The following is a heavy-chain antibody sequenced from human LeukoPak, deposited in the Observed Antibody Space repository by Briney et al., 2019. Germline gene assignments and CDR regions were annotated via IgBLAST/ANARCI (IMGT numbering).Heavy chain of an antibody. V-gene: IGHV1-18*01. CDR3: ARIVPYYYDSSGYYSLDY. CDR1: CYTFTSYG. CDR2: ISAYNGNT. Sequence: GASVTVSCKASCYTFTSYGISWVRQAPGQGLEWMGWISAYNGNTNYAQKLQGRVTMTTDTSTRTAYMELRSLRSDDTAVYYCARIVPYYYDSSGYYSLDYWGQGTLVTVSS. J-gene: IGHJ4*02. D-gene: IGHD3-22*01.